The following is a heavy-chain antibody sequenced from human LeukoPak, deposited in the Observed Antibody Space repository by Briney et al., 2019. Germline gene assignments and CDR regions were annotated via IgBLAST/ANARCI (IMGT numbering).Heavy chain of an antibody. CDR3: ARNMLSGSGSYYTYEFDY. Sequence: SETLSLTCTVSGGSISSSSYYWGCIRQPPGKGLEWIGSIYYSGSTYYNPSLKSRVTISVDTSKNQFSLKLSSVTAADTAVYYCARNMLSGSGSYYTYEFDYWGQGTLVTVSS. CDR1: GGSISSSSYY. V-gene: IGHV4-39*07. D-gene: IGHD3-10*01. CDR2: IYYSGST. J-gene: IGHJ4*02.